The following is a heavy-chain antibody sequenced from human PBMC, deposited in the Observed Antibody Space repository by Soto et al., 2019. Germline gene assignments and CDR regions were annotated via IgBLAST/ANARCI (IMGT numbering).Heavy chain of an antibody. CDR2: VSHTGSA. V-gene: IGHV4-34*01. D-gene: IGHD3-3*01. CDR1: GGSFTEYY. CDR3: AFYDFSWRTCSDY. Sequence: QVQLQQWGAGLLKPSETLSLTCAVYGGSFTEYYWNWVRQYPGKGLEWIGDVSHTGSAKYNPSLKSRVATSMDKSKNQLSLTMNFVTAADTAVFYCAFYDFSWRTCSDYWGQGTLVTVSS. J-gene: IGHJ4*02.